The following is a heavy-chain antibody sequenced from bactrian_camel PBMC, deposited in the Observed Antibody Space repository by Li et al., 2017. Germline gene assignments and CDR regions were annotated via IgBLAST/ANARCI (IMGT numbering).Heavy chain of an antibody. Sequence: HVQLVESGGGSVQTGGSLTLSCTASGLTYTTYCMGWFRQYPGKEREGVAAIVTLGGTTYYDDSVTGRFTISQDNAKKTTYLQMDHLKTEDTAIYYCEAGWSYGVGTPLRRHYDYWGQGTQVTVS. V-gene: IGHV3S1*01. D-gene: IGHD5*01. CDR1: GLTYTTYC. CDR3: EAGWSYGVGTPLRRHYDY. J-gene: IGHJ4*01. CDR2: IVTLGGTT.